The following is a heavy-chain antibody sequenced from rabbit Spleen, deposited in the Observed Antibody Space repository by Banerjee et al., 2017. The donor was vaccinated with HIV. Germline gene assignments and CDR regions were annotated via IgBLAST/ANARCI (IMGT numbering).Heavy chain of an antibody. J-gene: IGHJ4*01. D-gene: IGHD3-1*01. Sequence: QSLEESGGDLVKPGASLTLTCKASGFDFSSSDYMCWVRQAPGKGLEWIACIDTGPGDTYDASWAKGRFTISKASSTTVTLQMTSLTVADTATYFCARDGVGYTFDLELWGPGTLVTVS. V-gene: IGHV1S40*01. CDR2: IDTGPGDT. CDR3: ARDGVGYTFDLEL. CDR1: GFDFSSSDY.